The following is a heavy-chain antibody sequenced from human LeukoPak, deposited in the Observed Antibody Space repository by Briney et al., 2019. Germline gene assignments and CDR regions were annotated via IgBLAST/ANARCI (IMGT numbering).Heavy chain of an antibody. CDR2: LSSSGSTI. CDR3: ASSNYDSSGFDY. V-gene: IGHV3-48*03. Sequence: GGSLRLSCAASGFTFSSYEMNWVRQAPGKGLEWVSYLSSSGSTIYYADSVKGRFTISKDHAQNSLYLQIDNLRAQDTAFYFLASSNYDSSGFDYWGQGTLVTVSS. J-gene: IGHJ4*02. CDR1: GFTFSSYE. D-gene: IGHD3-22*01.